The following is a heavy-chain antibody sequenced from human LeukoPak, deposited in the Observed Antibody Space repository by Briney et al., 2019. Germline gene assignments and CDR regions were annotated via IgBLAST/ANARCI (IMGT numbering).Heavy chain of an antibody. CDR2: INHNGNVN. V-gene: IGHV3-7*01. Sequence: PGGSLRLSCAASGFTFSSYWMNWARQAPGKGLEWVASINHNGNVNYYVDSVKGRFTISRDNAKNSLYLQMNSLRAEDTAVYYCARDVWTSSGYFDYWAKGTLVTVSS. J-gene: IGHJ4*02. D-gene: IGHD3/OR15-3a*01. CDR3: ARDVWTSSGYFDY. CDR1: GFTFSSYW.